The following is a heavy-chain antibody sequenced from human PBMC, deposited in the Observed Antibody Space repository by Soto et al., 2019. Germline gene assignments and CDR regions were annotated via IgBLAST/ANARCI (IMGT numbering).Heavy chain of an antibody. CDR1: EFTFSSYA. D-gene: IGHD6-13*01. CDR3: AKEAVAAAGNFDL. Sequence: EVQLLESGGGLVQPGGSLRLSCAASEFTFSSYAMSWVRQAAGKGLEWVSGISGNGGSTHYAASVKGRFTISRDNFKNTLYLQMNSLRAEDTAIYYCAKEAVAAAGNFDLWGRGTLVSVSA. CDR2: ISGNGGST. J-gene: IGHJ2*01. V-gene: IGHV3-23*01.